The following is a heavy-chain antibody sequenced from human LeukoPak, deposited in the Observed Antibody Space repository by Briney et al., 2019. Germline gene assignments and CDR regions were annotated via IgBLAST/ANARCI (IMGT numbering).Heavy chain of an antibody. CDR1: GFTFSSYE. CDR3: ARDGYDYVWGSYGLDY. CDR2: ISSSGSTI. Sequence: GGSLRLSCAASGFTFSSYEMNWVRQAPGKGLEWVSYISSSGSTIYYADSGKGRFTISRDNAKNSLYLQMNSLRAEDTAVYYCARDGYDYVWGSYGLDYWGQGTLVTVSS. J-gene: IGHJ4*02. V-gene: IGHV3-48*03. D-gene: IGHD3-16*02.